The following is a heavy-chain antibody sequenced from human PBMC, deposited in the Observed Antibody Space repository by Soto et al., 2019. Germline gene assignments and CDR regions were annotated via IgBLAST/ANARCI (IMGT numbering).Heavy chain of an antibody. CDR1: GFTFSSYA. CDR2: ISYDGSNK. Sequence: GGSLRLSCAASGFTFSSYAMHGVRQAPGKGLEWVAVISYDGSNKYYADSVKGRFTISRDNSKNTLYLQMNSLRAEDTAVYYFARDSWYYDSSGFSDYWGQGTLVTVS. V-gene: IGHV3-30-3*01. D-gene: IGHD3-22*01. J-gene: IGHJ4*02. CDR3: ARDSWYYDSSGFSDY.